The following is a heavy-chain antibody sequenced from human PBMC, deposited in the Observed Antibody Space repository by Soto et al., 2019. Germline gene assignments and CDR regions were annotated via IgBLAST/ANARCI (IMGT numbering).Heavy chain of an antibody. Sequence: GGSLRLSCTASEFSFSSYAMHWIRQSPGKGLEWVAVISFNGNSLHYADSVKDRFTISRDNSKSTLYLQMNNMRTEDTAVYYCARTFDTITYYFDYWGQGTLVTVAS. V-gene: IGHV3-30-3*01. CDR2: ISFNGNSL. CDR3: ARTFDTITYYFDY. J-gene: IGHJ4*02. CDR1: EFSFSSYA. D-gene: IGHD3-9*01.